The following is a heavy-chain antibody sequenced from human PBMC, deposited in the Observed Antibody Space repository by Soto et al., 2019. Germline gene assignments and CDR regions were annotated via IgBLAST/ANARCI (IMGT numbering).Heavy chain of an antibody. Sequence: QITLKESGPTLVRPTQTLKLTCTVSGFLLDTLGVGVGWIRQPPGKAPEWLALIYWDDDKRYSPSLKNRLTITKDTSNNQVVLTVTNMDPVDTVTYYCARALGSWGSYYFDHWGQGTVVTVSS. J-gene: IGHJ4*02. D-gene: IGHD3-16*01. CDR2: IYWDDDK. V-gene: IGHV2-5*02. CDR3: ARALGSWGSYYFDH. CDR1: GFLLDTLGVG.